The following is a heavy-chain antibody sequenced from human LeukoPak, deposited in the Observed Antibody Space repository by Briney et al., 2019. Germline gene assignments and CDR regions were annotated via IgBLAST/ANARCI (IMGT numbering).Heavy chain of an antibody. D-gene: IGHD1-26*01. CDR1: GYSFTNYW. CDR2: TNPSKSDT. V-gene: IGHV5-51*01. CDR3: VRLLGVKIVTPDDEAFDI. Sequence: GEALKISCDGAGYSFTNYWIGWGRQMPGKGLEYRGITNPSKSDTRYSPYFQGQVSISVDKSTNTAYLQWGSLRASDTAIYYCVRLLGVKIVTPDDEAFDIWGQGTLVIVSS. J-gene: IGHJ3*02.